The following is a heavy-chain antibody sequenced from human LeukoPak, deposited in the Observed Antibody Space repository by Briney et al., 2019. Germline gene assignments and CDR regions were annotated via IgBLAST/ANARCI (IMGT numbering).Heavy chain of an antibody. V-gene: IGHV3-48*03. CDR3: ARVRYNSGYIFDY. CDR2: IGSGGSPI. J-gene: IGHJ4*02. D-gene: IGHD5-18*01. Sequence: SGGSVRLFCGASGFTLSNYPMKWVRQAPGKGLEGVSYIGSGGSPIYYADSVRGRFSISRDNAKNSLYLQMSSLRAEDTAVYSCARVRYNSGYIFDYWGQGTLVTVSS. CDR1: GFTLSNYP.